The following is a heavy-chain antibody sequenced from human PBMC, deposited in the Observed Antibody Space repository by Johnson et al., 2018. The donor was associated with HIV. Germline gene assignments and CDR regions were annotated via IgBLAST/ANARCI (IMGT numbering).Heavy chain of an antibody. Sequence: QVQLVESGGGVVQPGGSLRLSCAASGFTFSSYGMHWVRQAPGKGLEWVAFIRYDGSNKYYADSVKGRFTISRDNSKNTLYLQMNSLRAEDTAVYYCARERSPYYDSSGYHDAFDIWGQGTMVTVSS. CDR1: GFTFSSYG. CDR2: IRYDGSNK. V-gene: IGHV3-30*02. D-gene: IGHD3-22*01. CDR3: ARERSPYYDSSGYHDAFDI. J-gene: IGHJ3*02.